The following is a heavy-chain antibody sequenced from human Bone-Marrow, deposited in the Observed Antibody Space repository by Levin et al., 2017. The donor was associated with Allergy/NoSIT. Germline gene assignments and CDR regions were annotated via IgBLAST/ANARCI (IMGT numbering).Heavy chain of an antibody. D-gene: IGHD3-10*01. CDR3: ARGEPGRSSYTY. CDR1: GFTLSDFY. Sequence: AGGSLRLSCATSGFTLSDFYINWIRQAPGKGLEWVSYINSTGNITAYADSVRGRFTISRDNAKNSVFLEMSSLRVEDTAVYYCARGEPGRSSYTYWGQGTMVSVSS. CDR2: INSTGNIT. J-gene: IGHJ3*01. V-gene: IGHV3-11*01.